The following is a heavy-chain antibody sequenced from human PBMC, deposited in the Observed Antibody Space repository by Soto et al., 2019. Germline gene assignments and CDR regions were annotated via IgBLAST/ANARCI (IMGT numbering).Heavy chain of an antibody. CDR2: ISHSGST. D-gene: IGHD2-2*01. J-gene: IGHJ6*03. CDR3: ARTYVTDVVVVPASKDYMDV. CDR1: GGSISSSSSS. V-gene: IGHV4-39*01. Sequence: QLQLQESGPGLVKPSETLSLTCTVSGGSISSSSSSWGWIRQPPGKGLEWLGIISHSGSTYYSPALKRRVTISVDASKNLFSLRLSSVTAADPAVYYCARTYVTDVVVVPASKDYMDVWGKGTTVTVSS.